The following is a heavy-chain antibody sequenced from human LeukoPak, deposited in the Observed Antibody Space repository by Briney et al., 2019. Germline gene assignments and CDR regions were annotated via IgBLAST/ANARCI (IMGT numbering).Heavy chain of an antibody. CDR2: IFYSGTT. D-gene: IGHD3-9*01. J-gene: IGHJ4*02. CDR1: GDSIRGSSYY. V-gene: IGHV4-39*01. CDR3: ARRGYNGWLSNDH. Sequence: SETLSLTCTVSGDSIRGSSYYWGWIRQPPGKGLEWIGSIFYSGTTYYNPSLKSRVTMSVDTSKNQFSLKLSSVTDADTAVYYCARRGYNGWLSNDHWGQGTLVTVSS.